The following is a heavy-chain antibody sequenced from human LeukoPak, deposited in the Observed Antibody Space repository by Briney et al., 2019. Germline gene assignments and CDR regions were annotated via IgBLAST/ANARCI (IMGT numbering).Heavy chain of an antibody. CDR1: GYTFTGYY. D-gene: IGHD3-9*01. J-gene: IGHJ4*02. CDR3: ARDGFYDILTTGFDY. CDR2: INPNSGGT. V-gene: IGHV1-2*02. Sequence: ASVKVSCKASGYTFTGYYMHWVRRAPGQGLEWMGWINPNSGGTNYAQKFQGRVTMTRDTSTSTVYMELSSLRSEDTAVYYCARDGFYDILTTGFDYWGQGTLVTVSS.